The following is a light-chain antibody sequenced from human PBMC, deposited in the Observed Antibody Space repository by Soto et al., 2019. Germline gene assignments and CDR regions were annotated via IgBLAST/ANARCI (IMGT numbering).Light chain of an antibody. J-gene: IGLJ3*02. Sequence: QSALTQPRSVSGSPGQSVTISCTGTSSDITNYNSVSWFQQHPGKAPKLMIYDVNKRPSGVPDRFSGSKSGNTASLTISGLQAEDGADYHCCSYAGSSSLFGGGTKLTVL. CDR1: SSDITNYNS. CDR3: CSYAGSSSL. CDR2: DVN. V-gene: IGLV2-11*01.